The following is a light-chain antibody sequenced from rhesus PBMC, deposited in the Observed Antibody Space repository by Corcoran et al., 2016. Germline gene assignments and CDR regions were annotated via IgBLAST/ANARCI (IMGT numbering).Light chain of an antibody. V-gene: IGKV1-32*01. CDR3: QQYNTLPLT. J-gene: IGKJ4*01. CDR1: QGINSY. Sequence: DIQMTQSPSSLSASVGDRVTITCRASQGINSYLNWYQQKPGKAPKLLIYSANRLESGVPSRFSGSGSWTEFTLTISSLQPEDFATYYCQQYNTLPLTFGGGTKVELK. CDR2: SAN.